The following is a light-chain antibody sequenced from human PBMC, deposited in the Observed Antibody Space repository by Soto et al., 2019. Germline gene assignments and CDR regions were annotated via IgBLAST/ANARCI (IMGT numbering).Light chain of an antibody. J-gene: IGKJ1*01. CDR1: QNIGSY. V-gene: IGKV1-39*01. CDR2: AAS. Sequence: DIQMTQSPSSLSASVGDRVTITCRASQNIGSYLNWYRQKPGKAPELLIYAASKLQRVVPSRFRGSGSGTDFTLTISSLQPEDFASYYCQQSYNVLSWTFGQGTKVEIK. CDR3: QQSYNVLSWT.